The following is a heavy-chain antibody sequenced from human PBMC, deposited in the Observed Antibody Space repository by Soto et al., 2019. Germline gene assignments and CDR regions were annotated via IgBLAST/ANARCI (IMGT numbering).Heavy chain of an antibody. CDR1: GGSISSYY. CDR3: ARVGYSYGPLDY. CDR2: IYYSGST. V-gene: IGHV4-59*01. D-gene: IGHD5-18*01. J-gene: IGHJ4*02. Sequence: SETLSLTCTVSGGSISSYYWSWIRQPPGKGLEWIGYIYYSGSTNYNPSLKSRVTISVDTSKNQFSLKLSSVTAADTAVYYCARVGYSYGPLDYWGQGTLVTVS.